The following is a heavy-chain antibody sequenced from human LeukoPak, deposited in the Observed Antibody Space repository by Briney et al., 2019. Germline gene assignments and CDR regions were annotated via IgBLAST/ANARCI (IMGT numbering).Heavy chain of an antibody. Sequence: SETLSLTCTVSGGSISSSYYYWGWIRQPPGKGLEWIGSIYYSGSTYYNPSLKSRVTISVDTSKNQFSLKLSSVTAADTAVYFCAREYSSGLNWFDPWGQGTLVTVSS. CDR2: IYYSGST. CDR1: GGSISSSYYY. CDR3: AREYSSGLNWFDP. J-gene: IGHJ5*02. D-gene: IGHD6-19*01. V-gene: IGHV4-39*07.